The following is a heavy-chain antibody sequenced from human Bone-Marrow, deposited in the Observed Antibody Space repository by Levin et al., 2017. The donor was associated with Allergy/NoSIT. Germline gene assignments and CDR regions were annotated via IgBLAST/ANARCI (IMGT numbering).Heavy chain of an antibody. Sequence: SQTLSLTCSVSGGSISNTNYYWGWIRQPPGKRLEWIGAIYYVGSTYYKPSLKSRLTISVDTSKNQFSLRLSSVTAADTAVYYCARHIYYFDSSGYHFDYWGQGTLVTVSS. J-gene: IGHJ4*02. CDR3: ARHIYYFDSSGYHFDY. CDR1: GGSISNTNYY. CDR2: IYYVGST. D-gene: IGHD3-22*01. V-gene: IGHV4-39*01.